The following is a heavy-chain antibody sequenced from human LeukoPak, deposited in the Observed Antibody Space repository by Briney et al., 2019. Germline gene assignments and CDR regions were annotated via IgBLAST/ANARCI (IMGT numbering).Heavy chain of an antibody. CDR1: GYTFTRYG. J-gene: IGHJ4*02. V-gene: IGHV1-18*01. CDR2: ISAYNGNT. D-gene: IGHD3-16*01. Sequence: ASVKVSCKASGYTFTRYGISWVRQAPGQGLEWMGWISAYNGNTNYAQKLQGRVTMTTDTSTSTAYMELRSLRSDDTAVYYCARDVRIWGSYALDYWGQGTLVTVSS. CDR3: ARDVRIWGSYALDY.